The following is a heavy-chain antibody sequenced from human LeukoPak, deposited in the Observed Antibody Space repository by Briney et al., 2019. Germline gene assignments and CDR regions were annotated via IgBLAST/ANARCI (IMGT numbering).Heavy chain of an antibody. CDR3: AKDGSGYFYTFDY. CDR2: ITASSDST. D-gene: IGHD3-22*01. V-gene: IGHV3-23*01. J-gene: IGHJ4*02. Sequence: GGSLRLSCVGSGFSFSSYAMTWVRQAPGKGLEWVSTITASSDSTFYADSVKGRFTISRDNSKNTFYLQMNSLRVEDTAMYYCAKDGSGYFYTFDYWGQGTLVTASS. CDR1: GFSFSSYA.